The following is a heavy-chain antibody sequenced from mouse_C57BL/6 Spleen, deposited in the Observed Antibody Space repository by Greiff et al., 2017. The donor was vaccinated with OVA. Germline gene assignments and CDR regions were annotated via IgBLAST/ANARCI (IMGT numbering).Heavy chain of an antibody. D-gene: IGHD1-1*01. Sequence: DVQLVESGGGLVKPGGSLKLSCAASGFTFSSYAMSWVRQTPEKRLEWVATISDGGSYTYYPDNVKGRFTISRDNAKNNLYLQMSHLKSEDTAMYYCARDGDYGSSPFAYWGQGTLVTVSA. CDR1: GFTFSSYA. V-gene: IGHV5-4*01. J-gene: IGHJ3*01. CDR3: ARDGDYGSSPFAY. CDR2: ISDGGSYT.